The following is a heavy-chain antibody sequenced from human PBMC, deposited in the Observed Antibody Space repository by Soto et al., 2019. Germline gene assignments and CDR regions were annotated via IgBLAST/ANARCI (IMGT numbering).Heavy chain of an antibody. CDR3: ARDSYYDILTGYSRNAFDI. J-gene: IGHJ3*02. CDR1: GGTFSSYA. Sequence: GASVKVSCKASGGTFSSYAISWVRQAPGQGLEWLGWINPNSGATIYAQKFQGRVTMTRDTSINTAYMELSRLRSDDTAVYYCARDSYYDILTGYSRNAFDIWGQGTMVTVSS. D-gene: IGHD3-9*01. V-gene: IGHV1-2*02. CDR2: INPNSGAT.